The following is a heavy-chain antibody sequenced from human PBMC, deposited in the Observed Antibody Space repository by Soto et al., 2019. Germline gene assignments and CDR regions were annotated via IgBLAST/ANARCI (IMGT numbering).Heavy chain of an antibody. CDR2: INHSGST. CDR1: GGSFSGYY. CDR3: AKVKSSSWYREWFDP. V-gene: IGHV4-34*01. D-gene: IGHD6-13*01. Sequence: SETLSLTCAVYGGSFSGYYWSWIRQPPGKGLEWIGEINHSGSTNYNPSLKGRVTISVDTSKNQLSLKLSSVTAADTAVYYCAKVKSSSWYREWFDPWGQGTLVTVSS. J-gene: IGHJ5*02.